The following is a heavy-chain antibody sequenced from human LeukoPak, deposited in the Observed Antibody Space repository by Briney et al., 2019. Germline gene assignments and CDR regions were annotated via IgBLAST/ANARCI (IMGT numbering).Heavy chain of an antibody. J-gene: IGHJ4*02. V-gene: IGHV3-23*01. D-gene: IGHD2-2*01. CDR2: ISGSGGST. Sequence: PGGSLRLSCAASGFTFSSYAMSWVRQAPGKGLEWVSAISGSGGSTYYADSVKGRFTISRDNSKNTLYLQMNSLRAEDTAVYYCAKMPSRAPAAKVPYYFDYWGQGTLVTVSS. CDR3: AKMPSRAPAAKVPYYFDY. CDR1: GFTFSSYA.